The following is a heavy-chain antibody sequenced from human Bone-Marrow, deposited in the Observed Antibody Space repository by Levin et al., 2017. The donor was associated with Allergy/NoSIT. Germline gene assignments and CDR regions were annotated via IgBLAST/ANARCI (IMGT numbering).Heavy chain of an antibody. CDR2: IDTKGGFT. J-gene: IGHJ4*02. CDR3: ARDRDGGWSFDY. V-gene: IGHV3-64*01. D-gene: IGHD6-19*01. Sequence: GGSLRLSCAASGFTFAKYSMHWVRQAPGKGLEFVSTIDTKGGFTSYLNSVKGRFIISRDNSKSMMYLQMGGLRVEDMAVYYCARDRDGGWSFDYWGRGTLVTVSS. CDR1: GFTFAKYS.